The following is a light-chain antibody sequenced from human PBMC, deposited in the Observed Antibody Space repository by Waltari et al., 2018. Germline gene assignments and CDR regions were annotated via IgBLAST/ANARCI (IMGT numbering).Light chain of an antibody. CDR2: EVN. CDR1: SSDVGSFNY. V-gene: IGLV2-8*01. J-gene: IGLJ3*02. CDR3: SSYGGRNNLL. Sequence: QSALTQPPSASGSPGQSVTTSCTGTSSDVGSFNYVSWYQQYPGKTPKLLIYEVNKRPSGIPDRFSGSKSGNTASLTVSGLQAEDEAEYYCSSYGGRNNLLFGEGTKLTVL.